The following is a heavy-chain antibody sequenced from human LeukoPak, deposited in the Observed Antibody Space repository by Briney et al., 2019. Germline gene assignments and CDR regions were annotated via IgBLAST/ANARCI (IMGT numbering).Heavy chain of an antibody. J-gene: IGHJ6*02. CDR3: ARVGYCSSTSCHAKHYYYYYGMDV. V-gene: IGHV1-69*04. D-gene: IGHD2-2*01. CDR2: IIPILGIA. CDR1: GGTFSSYA. Sequence: SVKVSCKASGGTFSSYAISWVRQAPGQGLEWMGRIIPILGIANYAQEFQGRVTITADKSTSTAYMELSSLRSEDTAVYYCARVGYCSSTSCHAKHYYYYYGMDVWGQGTTVTVSS.